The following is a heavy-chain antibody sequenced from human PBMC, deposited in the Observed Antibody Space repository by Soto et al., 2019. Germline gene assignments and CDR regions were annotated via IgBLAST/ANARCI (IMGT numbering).Heavy chain of an antibody. CDR3: ARNMDYYYGPGSGNGHGV. D-gene: IGHD3-10*01. CDR2: INPKFGAT. CDR1: GYTFTAYY. J-gene: IGHJ6*02. Sequence: QVQLVQSGAEVKEPGDSVRVSCEASGYTFTAYYIHWVRQAPGQGLEWMGWINPKFGATTYAQDFQGRLTLTRDMSISTVDMDLSRLTSDGTAIYYCARNMDYYYGPGSGNGHGVWGQGTTVNVFS. V-gene: IGHV1-2*02.